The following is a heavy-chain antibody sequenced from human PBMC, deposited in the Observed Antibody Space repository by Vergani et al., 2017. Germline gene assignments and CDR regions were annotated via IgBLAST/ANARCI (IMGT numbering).Heavy chain of an antibody. V-gene: IGHV4-34*01. CDR2: IDHTGRP. CDR3: SRVNTETNGHLYYYYYMDV. D-gene: IGHD4-11*01. J-gene: IGHJ6*03. CDR1: GGSFTSYH. Sequence: QVQLQQWGGGLLKPSETLSLTCVVNGGSFTSYHWTWIRQSPGEGLEWVGDIDHTGRPDYNPSLKSRLTMSIDKSRNQFSLTLNFVTATDTAIYFWSRVNTETNGHLYYYYYMDVWGQGTAVTVS.